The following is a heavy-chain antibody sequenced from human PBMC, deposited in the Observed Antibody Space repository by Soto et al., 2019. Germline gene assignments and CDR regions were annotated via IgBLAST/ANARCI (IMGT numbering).Heavy chain of an antibody. J-gene: IGHJ4*02. CDR2: IYYSGST. CDR1: GGSVSSGSYY. CDR3: LGTPRSPYYFGC. Sequence: QVQLQESGPGLVKPSETLSLPCTDSGGSVSSGSYYWSWIRQPPGMVLVWIGYIYYSGSTNYNPSRKRRHTITIHTSKNQCCLKLSSVTAADTALYYGLGTPRSPYYFGCWGQGTLVTGS. V-gene: IGHV4-61*01. D-gene: IGHD7-27*01.